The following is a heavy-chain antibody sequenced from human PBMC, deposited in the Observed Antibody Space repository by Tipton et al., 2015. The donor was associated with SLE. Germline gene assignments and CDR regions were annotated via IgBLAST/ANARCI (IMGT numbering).Heavy chain of an antibody. Sequence: TLSLTCAVYGGSFSGYYWSWIRQPPGKGLEWIGEINHSGSTNYNPSLKSRVTISVDTSKNQFSLKLSSVTAADTAVYYCARTWGYWGQGTLATVSS. V-gene: IGHV4-34*01. CDR1: GGSFSGYY. J-gene: IGHJ4*02. D-gene: IGHD1-26*01. CDR3: ARTWGY. CDR2: INHSGST.